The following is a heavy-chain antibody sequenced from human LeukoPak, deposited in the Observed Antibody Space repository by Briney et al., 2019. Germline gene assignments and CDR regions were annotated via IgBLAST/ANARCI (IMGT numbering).Heavy chain of an antibody. J-gene: IGHJ5*02. CDR2: ISYDGSNK. Sequence: GRSLRLSCAASGFTFSSYAMHWVRQAPGKGLEWVAVISYDGSNKYYADSAKGRFTISRDNSKNTLYLQMNSLRAEDTAVYYCANLVVTASNWFDPWGQGTLVTVSS. CDR1: GFTFSSYA. V-gene: IGHV3-30*04. CDR3: ANLVVTASNWFDP. D-gene: IGHD2-21*02.